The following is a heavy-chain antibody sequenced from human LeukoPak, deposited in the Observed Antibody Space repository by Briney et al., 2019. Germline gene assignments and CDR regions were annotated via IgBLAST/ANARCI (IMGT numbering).Heavy chain of an antibody. CDR2: INSDGSST. Sequence: GGSLRLSCAASGFTFSSYWMHWVRQAPGKGLVWVSRINSDGSSTSYADSVKGRFTISRDNAKNSLYLQMNSLRAEDTAVYYCARDLRRDELRGVFDYWGQGTLVTVSS. CDR3: ARDLRRDELRGVFDY. V-gene: IGHV3-74*01. CDR1: GFTFSSYW. D-gene: IGHD1-7*01. J-gene: IGHJ4*02.